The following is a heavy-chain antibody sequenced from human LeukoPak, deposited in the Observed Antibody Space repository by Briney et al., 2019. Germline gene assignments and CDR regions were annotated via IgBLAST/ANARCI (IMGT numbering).Heavy chain of an antibody. CDR1: GFTFSSYG. J-gene: IGHJ4*02. Sequence: HAGRSLRLSCAASGFTFSSYGMHWVRQAPGKGLEWASVISGGGGSSYYADSVKGRFTISRDNSKNTLYLQMNSLRAEDTAVYYCAKGGSVGVGTSYYFDYWGQGTLVTVSS. D-gene: IGHD1-26*01. CDR2: ISGGGGSS. CDR3: AKGGSVGVGTSYYFDY. V-gene: IGHV3-23*01.